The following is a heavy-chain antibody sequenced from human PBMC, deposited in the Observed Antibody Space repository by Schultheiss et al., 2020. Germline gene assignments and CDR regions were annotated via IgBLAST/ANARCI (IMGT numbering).Heavy chain of an antibody. CDR3: ATHWGSGWYSDY. Sequence: GGSLRLSCAASGFTFSSYAMGWVRQAPGKGLEWVAVMWYDADPKYYADSVKGRFTISRDNAKNSLYLQMNSLRAEDTAVYYCATHWGSGWYSDYWGQGTLVTVSS. J-gene: IGHJ4*02. V-gene: IGHV3-33*08. CDR1: GFTFSSYA. CDR2: MWYDADPK. D-gene: IGHD6-19*01.